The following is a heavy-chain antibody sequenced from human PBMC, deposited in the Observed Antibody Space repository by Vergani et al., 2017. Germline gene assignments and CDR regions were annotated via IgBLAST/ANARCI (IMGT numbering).Heavy chain of an antibody. CDR3: AIHKLGYCSSTSCYAFDY. J-gene: IGHJ4*02. Sequence: QVQLVQSGAEVKKPGASVKVSCKASGYTFTGYYMHWVRQAPGQGLEWMGWINPNSGGTNYAQKFQGRVTMTRDTSISTAYMELSRLRSDDTAVYYCAIHKLGYCSSTSCYAFDYWGQGTLVTVSS. CDR1: GYTFTGYY. CDR2: INPNSGGT. D-gene: IGHD2-2*01. V-gene: IGHV1-2*02.